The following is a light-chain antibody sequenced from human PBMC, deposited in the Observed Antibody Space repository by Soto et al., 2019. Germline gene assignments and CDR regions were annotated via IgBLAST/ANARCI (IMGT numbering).Light chain of an antibody. Sequence: QSALTQPASVSGSPGQSITISCTGTSSDVGGYNYVSWYQQHPGKAPKLMIYEVSNRPSGVSNRFSGSKSGNTASLTISGLQAEDEADYYCATWDDGLSGYVFATGTKLTVL. CDR2: EVS. V-gene: IGLV2-14*01. CDR3: ATWDDGLSGYV. J-gene: IGLJ1*01. CDR1: SSDVGGYNY.